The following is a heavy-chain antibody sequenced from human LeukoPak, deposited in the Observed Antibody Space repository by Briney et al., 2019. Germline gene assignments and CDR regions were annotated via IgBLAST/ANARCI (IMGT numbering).Heavy chain of an antibody. CDR1: GFTFSDYY. V-gene: IGHV3-11*01. J-gene: IGHJ4*02. CDR2: ISSSGSTI. D-gene: IGHD6-19*01. Sequence: GGSLRLSCAASGFTFSDYYMSWIRQAPGKGLEWVSYISSSGSTIYYADSVKGRFTISRDNAKNSLYLQVNSLRAEETDVYYCARDGAYSSGWYEYWGQGTLVTVSS. CDR3: ARDGAYSSGWYEY.